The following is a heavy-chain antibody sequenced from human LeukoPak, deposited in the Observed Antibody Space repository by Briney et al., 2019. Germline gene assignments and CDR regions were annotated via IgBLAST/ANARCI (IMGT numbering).Heavy chain of an antibody. J-gene: IGHJ4*03. CDR2: IDHRGDT. Sequence: SETLSLTCAVYGGSFSRYYWSWIRQSPGKGLEWIAEIDHRGDTNYNPSVKCRVTISVDTSKNQFSLKVRSLSAADTALYYCARGATISGTGYFDFWGQGTLVTVSS. CDR3: ARGATISGTGYFDF. CDR1: GGSFSRYY. D-gene: IGHD1-26*01. V-gene: IGHV4-34*01.